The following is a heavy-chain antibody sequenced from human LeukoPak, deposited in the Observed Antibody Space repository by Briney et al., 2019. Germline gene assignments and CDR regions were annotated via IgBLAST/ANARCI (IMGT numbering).Heavy chain of an antibody. CDR3: ARDSRIPLWFGEFIPFSFDY. V-gene: IGHV3-23*01. J-gene: IGHJ4*02. D-gene: IGHD3-10*01. CDR2: ISGSGGST. CDR1: GFTFSSYA. Sequence: GGSLRLSCAASGFTFSSYAMSWVRQAPGKGLEWVSAISGSGGSTYYADSVKGRFTISRDNAKNSLYLQMNSLRAEDTAVYYCARDSRIPLWFGEFIPFSFDYWGQGTLVTVSS.